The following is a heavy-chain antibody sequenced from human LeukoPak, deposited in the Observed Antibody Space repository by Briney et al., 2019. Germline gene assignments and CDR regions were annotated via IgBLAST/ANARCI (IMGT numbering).Heavy chain of an antibody. J-gene: IGHJ6*02. CDR3: ATRPDVGMDV. CDR1: GFTFSSYR. CDR2: ISSSSSYI. V-gene: IGHV3-21*01. Sequence: GGSLRLSCAASGFTFSSYRMDWVRQAPGKGLEWVSSISSSSSYIYYADSVKGRFTMSRDNAKNSLYLQMNSLRGEDTAVYYCATRPDVGMDVWGQGTTVTVSS. D-gene: IGHD6-6*01.